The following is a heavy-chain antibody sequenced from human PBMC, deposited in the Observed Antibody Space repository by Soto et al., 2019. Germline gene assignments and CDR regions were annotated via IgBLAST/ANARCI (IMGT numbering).Heavy chain of an antibody. Sequence: GSLRLSCAASGFTFSSYAMSWVRQAPGKGLEWVSAISGSGGSTYYADSVKGRFTISRDNSKNTLYLQMNSLRAEDTAVYYCAKDRVTGTTRPNWFDPWGQGTLVTVSS. CDR1: GFTFSSYA. J-gene: IGHJ5*02. CDR2: ISGSGGST. D-gene: IGHD1-7*01. CDR3: AKDRVTGTTRPNWFDP. V-gene: IGHV3-23*01.